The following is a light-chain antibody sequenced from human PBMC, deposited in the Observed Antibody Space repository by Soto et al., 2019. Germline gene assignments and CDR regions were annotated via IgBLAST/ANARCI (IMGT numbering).Light chain of an antibody. V-gene: IGKV1-5*01. CDR1: QSISSW. CDR2: DAS. J-gene: IGKJ4*01. Sequence: DIQMTQSPSTLSASVGDRVTITCRASQSISSWLAWYQQKPGKAPKLLIYDASSLESGVPSRFSGSGSGTEFTLTISSLQPDDFATYYCQQYYSYSCTFGRGTKVEIK. CDR3: QQYYSYSCT.